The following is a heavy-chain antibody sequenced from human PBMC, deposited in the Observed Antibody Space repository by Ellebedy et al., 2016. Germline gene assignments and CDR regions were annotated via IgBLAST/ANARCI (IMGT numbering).Heavy chain of an antibody. V-gene: IGHV3-30*03. CDR3: ARYLITIFSYGMDV. D-gene: IGHD3-9*01. J-gene: IGHJ6*02. CDR2: ISYDGSNK. Sequence: GESLKISXAASGFTFRSYSMHWVRQAPGKGLEWVSFISYDGSNKYYADSVKGRFTISRDNSKNTLYLQMNSLRAEDTAVYYCARYLITIFSYGMDVWGQGTTVTVSS. CDR1: GFTFRSYS.